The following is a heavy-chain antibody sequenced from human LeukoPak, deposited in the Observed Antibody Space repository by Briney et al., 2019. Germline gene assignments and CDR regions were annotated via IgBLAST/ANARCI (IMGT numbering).Heavy chain of an antibody. CDR2: INPSGGST. Sequence: GASVKVSCKASGYIFTSYYIHWVRQAPGQGLEWMGIINPSGGSTSYAQKFQGRVTMTRDTSTSTVYMELSSLRSEDTAVYYCARDASHYYDSSALLGDWFDPWGQGTLVTVSS. CDR3: ARDASHYYDSSALLGDWFDP. D-gene: IGHD3-22*01. V-gene: IGHV1-46*01. CDR1: GYIFTSYY. J-gene: IGHJ5*02.